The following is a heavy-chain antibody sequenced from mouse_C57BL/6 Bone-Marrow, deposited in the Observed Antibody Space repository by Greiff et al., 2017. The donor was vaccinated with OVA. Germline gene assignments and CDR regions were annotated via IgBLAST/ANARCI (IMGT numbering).Heavy chain of an antibody. CDR1: GFTFSDYY. V-gene: IGHV5-16*01. J-gene: IGHJ1*03. CDR2: INYDGSST. Sequence: EVKVEESEGGLVQPGSSMKLSCTASGFTFSDYYMAWVRQVPEKGLEWVANINYDGSSTYYLDSLKSRFIISRDNAKNILYLQMSSLMTEDTSAYYCARDPYNYGSSERYFDVWGTGTTVTVSS. CDR3: ARDPYNYGSSERYFDV. D-gene: IGHD1-1*01.